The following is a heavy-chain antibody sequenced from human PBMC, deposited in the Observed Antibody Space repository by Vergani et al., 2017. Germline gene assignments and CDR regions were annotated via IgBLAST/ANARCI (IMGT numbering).Heavy chain of an antibody. J-gene: IGHJ4*02. V-gene: IGHV3-21*01. CDR2: ISSSSSYI. D-gene: IGHD1-26*01. Sequence: VQLVESGGGVVQPGRSLRLSCAASGFTFSSYSMNWVRQAPGKGLEWVSSISSSSSYIYYADSVKGRFTISRDNAKNSLYLQMNSLRAEDTAVYYCARDSPEWELLSDFDYWGQGTLVTVSS. CDR3: ARDSPEWELLSDFDY. CDR1: GFTFSSYS.